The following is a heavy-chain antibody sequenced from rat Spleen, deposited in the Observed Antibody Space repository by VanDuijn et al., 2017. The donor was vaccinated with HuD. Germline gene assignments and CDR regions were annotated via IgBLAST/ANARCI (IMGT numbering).Heavy chain of an antibody. CDR3: TTLDY. CDR1: GFTFSDYY. V-gene: IGHV5-7*01. J-gene: IGHJ2*01. CDR2: ISFDGSTT. Sequence: EVQLVESGGGLVQPGGSLKLSCAASGFTFSDYYMAWVRQAPKKGLEWVASISFDGSTTYYRDSVKGRFTISRDKAKSTLFLQMDSLRSEDTATYYCTTLDYWGQGVMVTVSS.